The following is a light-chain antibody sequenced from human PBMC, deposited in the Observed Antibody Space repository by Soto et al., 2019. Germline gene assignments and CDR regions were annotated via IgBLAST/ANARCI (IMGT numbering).Light chain of an antibody. CDR3: QQYDYLPLT. CDR1: QDISNY. V-gene: IGKV1-33*01. Sequence: DIQVTQSPYSLSASVGDRVTITCQASQDISNYLNWYQQKPGKAPKLLIYDASNLETGVPSRSSGSGSGTDFTFTISSLQPEDIATYYCQQYDYLPLTFGGGTKVDIK. J-gene: IGKJ4*01. CDR2: DAS.